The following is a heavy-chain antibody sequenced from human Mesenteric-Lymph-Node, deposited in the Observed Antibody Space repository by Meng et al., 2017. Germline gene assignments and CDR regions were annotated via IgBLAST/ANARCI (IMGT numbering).Heavy chain of an antibody. V-gene: IGHV4-61*02. CDR3: ARGVAGTGNFDY. CDR2: IYTSGST. D-gene: IGHD6-19*01. J-gene: IGHJ4*02. Sequence: SETLSLTCTVSGGSISSGSYYWSWIRQPAGKGLEWIGRIYTSGSTNYNPSLKSRVTISVDTSKNQFSLKMSSVTAADTAVYYCARGVAGTGNFDYWGQGTLVTVSS. CDR1: GGSISSGSYY.